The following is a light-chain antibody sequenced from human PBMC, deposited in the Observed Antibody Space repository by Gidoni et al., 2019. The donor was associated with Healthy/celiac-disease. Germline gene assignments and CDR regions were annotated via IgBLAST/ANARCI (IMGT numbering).Light chain of an antibody. Sequence: ELVLTQSPATLSLSPGERATLSCRASQSVSSYLAWYQQKPGQAPRLLIYDASNRATGIPARFSGSGSGTDFTLTISSLEPEDFAVYYCQQRSNWPPGYTFGQGTKLEIK. CDR1: QSVSSY. CDR2: DAS. J-gene: IGKJ2*01. CDR3: QQRSNWPPGYT. V-gene: IGKV3-11*01.